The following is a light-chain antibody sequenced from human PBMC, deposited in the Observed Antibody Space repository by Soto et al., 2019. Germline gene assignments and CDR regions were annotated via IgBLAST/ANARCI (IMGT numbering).Light chain of an antibody. Sequence: EIVLTQSPGTLSLSPGERATLSCRASHTVHNNYLAWYQQKPGQAPRLLINGASRRATGIPDRFSGSGSGTDFTLTISRLEPEDFAVYYCQQFANPSWTFGQGTKVEIK. CDR2: GAS. J-gene: IGKJ1*01. V-gene: IGKV3-20*01. CDR3: QQFANPSWT. CDR1: HTVHNNY.